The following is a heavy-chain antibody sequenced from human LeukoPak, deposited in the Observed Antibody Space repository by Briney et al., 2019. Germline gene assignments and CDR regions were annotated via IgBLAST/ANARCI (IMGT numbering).Heavy chain of an antibody. D-gene: IGHD2-2*01. CDR3: ASIYCSSTSCYWLHFDY. CDR2: IIPIFGTA. CDR1: GGTFSSYA. V-gene: IGHV1-69*05. J-gene: IGHJ4*02. Sequence: EASVKLSCKASGGTFSSYAISWVRQAPGQGLEWMGGIIPIFGTANYAQKFQGRVTITTDESTSPAYMELSSLRSEDTAVYYCASIYCSSTSCYWLHFDYWRQATLVTVCS.